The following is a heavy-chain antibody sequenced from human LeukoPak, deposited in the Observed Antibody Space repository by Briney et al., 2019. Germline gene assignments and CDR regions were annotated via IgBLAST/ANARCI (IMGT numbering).Heavy chain of an antibody. Sequence: ASVKVSCKASGYTFTSYGISWVRQAPGQGLEWMGWISAYNGNTNYAQKLQGRVTMTTDTSTSTAYMELRSLRSDDTAVYYCARDKYCSSTSCYPGAYYYYYYYMDVWGKGTTVTVSS. CDR2: ISAYNGNT. V-gene: IGHV1-18*01. D-gene: IGHD2-2*01. J-gene: IGHJ6*03. CDR1: GYTFTSYG. CDR3: ARDKYCSSTSCYPGAYYYYYYYMDV.